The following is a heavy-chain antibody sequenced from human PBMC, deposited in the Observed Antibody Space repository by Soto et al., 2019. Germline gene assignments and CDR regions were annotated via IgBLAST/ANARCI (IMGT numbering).Heavy chain of an antibody. CDR2: ISYDGSNK. V-gene: IGHV3-30*18. J-gene: IGHJ5*02. CDR1: GFTFSSYG. CDR3: AKEGYNWNDGDWFDP. D-gene: IGHD1-20*01. Sequence: QVQLVESGGGVVQPGRSLRLSCAASGFTFSSYGMHWVRQAPGKGLEWVAVISYDGSNKYYADSVKGRFTISRDNSKNTLYLQINSLRAEDTAVYYCAKEGYNWNDGDWFDPWGQGTLVTVSS.